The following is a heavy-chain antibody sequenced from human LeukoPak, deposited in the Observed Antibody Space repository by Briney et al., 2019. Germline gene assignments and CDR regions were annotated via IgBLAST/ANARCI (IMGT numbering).Heavy chain of an antibody. Sequence: PGGSLRLSCAASGFTFSSYSMNWVRQAPGKGLEWVSYITGSSSNIYYADSVKGRFTISRDNARNSLYLQMNSLRDEDTAVYYCARRGRRIAAAVPENWFDPWGQGTLVTVSS. CDR2: ITGSSSNI. CDR3: ARRGRRIAAAVPENWFDP. D-gene: IGHD6-13*01. V-gene: IGHV3-48*02. J-gene: IGHJ5*02. CDR1: GFTFSSYS.